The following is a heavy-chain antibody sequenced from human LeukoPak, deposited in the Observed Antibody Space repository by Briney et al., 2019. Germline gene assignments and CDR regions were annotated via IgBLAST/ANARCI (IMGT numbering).Heavy chain of an antibody. CDR2: INPNSGGT. CDR1: GYTFTGYY. Sequence: ASVKVSCKASGYTFTGYYMHWVRQAPGQGLEWMGWINPNSGGTNYAQKFQGRVTMTRDTSISTAYMELSRLRSDDTAVYYCARDPASGNYYDSSGIDYWGQGTLVTVSS. V-gene: IGHV1-2*02. D-gene: IGHD3-22*01. J-gene: IGHJ4*02. CDR3: ARDPASGNYYDSSGIDY.